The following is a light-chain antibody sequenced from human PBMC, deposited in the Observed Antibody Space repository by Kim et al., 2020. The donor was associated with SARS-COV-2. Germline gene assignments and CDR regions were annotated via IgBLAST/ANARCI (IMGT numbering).Light chain of an antibody. CDR1: SSDVGDYNY. CDR3: CSYAGSYTWV. Sequence: QSALTQPRSVSGSPGQSVTISCTGTSSDVGDYNYVSWYQQHPGKAPKLMIYDVTKRPSGVPDRFSGSKSGSSASLTISGLRAEDEADYYCCSYAGSYTWVFGGGTKLTVL. CDR2: DVT. V-gene: IGLV2-11*01. J-gene: IGLJ3*02.